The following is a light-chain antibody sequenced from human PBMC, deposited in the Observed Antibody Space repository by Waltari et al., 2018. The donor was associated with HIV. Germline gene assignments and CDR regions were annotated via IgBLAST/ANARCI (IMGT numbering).Light chain of an antibody. Sequence: QSVLTQPPSVSAAPGQKVTISCSESSSNIGNNYVYWYHQLPGTAPNILIYEQKRLPSWIPDRFSGSKSGTSATLGITGLQTGDEADYYCGTWDSSRSAGVFGGGTKLTVL. CDR2: EQK. CDR3: GTWDSSRSAGV. CDR1: SSNIGNNY. V-gene: IGLV1-51*01. J-gene: IGLJ2*01.